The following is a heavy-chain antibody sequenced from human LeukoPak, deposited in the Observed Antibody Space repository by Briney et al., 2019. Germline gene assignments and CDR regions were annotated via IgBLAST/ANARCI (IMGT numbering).Heavy chain of an antibody. V-gene: IGHV3-7*03. J-gene: IGHJ4*02. CDR1: GFTFGKYW. D-gene: IGHD4-17*01. CDR3: AKKGGYGDPLGY. CDR2: IKLDGSEK. Sequence: GGSLRLSCVASGFTFGKYWMSWVRQAPGKGLEWVANIKLDGSEKNYVDSVKGRFTISRDNTKNSLYLQMNSLRVEDTAVYYCAKKGGYGDPLGYWGQATLVTVSS.